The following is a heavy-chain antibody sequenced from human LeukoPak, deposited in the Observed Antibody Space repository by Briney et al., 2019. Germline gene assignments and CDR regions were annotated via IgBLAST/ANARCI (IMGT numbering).Heavy chain of an antibody. V-gene: IGHV3-9*01. J-gene: IGHJ4*02. CDR2: ISWNSGIK. CDR1: GFTFDDYA. Sequence: GRSLRLSCAASGFTFDDYAMHWARQAPGKGLEWVSGISWNSGIKGYADSVKGRFTISRDNAKNSLYLQMNSLRAEDTALYYCAKAPAITVAGDYWGQGTLVTVSS. D-gene: IGHD6-19*01. CDR3: AKAPAITVAGDY.